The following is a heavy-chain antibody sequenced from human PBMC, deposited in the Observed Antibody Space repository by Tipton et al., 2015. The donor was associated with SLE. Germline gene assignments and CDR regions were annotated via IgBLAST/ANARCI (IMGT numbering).Heavy chain of an antibody. CDR3: ARYYYDSRTFDH. D-gene: IGHD3-22*01. V-gene: IGHV3-30*02. J-gene: IGHJ4*02. CDR1: GFTFSNYG. CDR2: IRYDGSNK. Sequence: SLRLSCAASGFTFSNYGMHWVRQAPGKGLEWVAFIRYDGSNKYYADSVKGRFTISRDNSKNTLYLQMNSLRAEDTAVYYCARYYYDSRTFDHRGQGTLVTVSS.